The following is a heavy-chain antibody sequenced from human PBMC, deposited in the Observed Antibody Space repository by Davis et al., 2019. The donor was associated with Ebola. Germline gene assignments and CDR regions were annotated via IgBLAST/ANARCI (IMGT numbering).Heavy chain of an antibody. Sequence: GESLKISCAASGFTFSSHWMHWVRQAPGKGLVWVSRINTDGSRTTYADSLKGRFTISRDNAKNTLYLEMNTLGAEDTAVYYCARDSSSSRSFDYWGRGTLVIVSS. CDR3: ARDSSSSRSFDY. J-gene: IGHJ4*02. D-gene: IGHD2-2*01. V-gene: IGHV3-74*01. CDR2: INTDGSRT. CDR1: GFTFSSHW.